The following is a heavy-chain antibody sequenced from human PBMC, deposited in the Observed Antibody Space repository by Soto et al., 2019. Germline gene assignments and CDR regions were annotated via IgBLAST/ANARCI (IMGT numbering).Heavy chain of an antibody. CDR2: ISGSGGST. Sequence: GGSLRLSCAASGFTFSSYAMSWVRQAPGKGLEWVSAISGSGGSTYYADSVKGRFTISRDNSKNTLYLQMNSLRAEDTAVYYCAKAPTRARSITMIVVVTDFDYWGQGTLVTVSS. V-gene: IGHV3-23*01. CDR3: AKAPTRARSITMIVVVTDFDY. CDR1: GFTFSSYA. J-gene: IGHJ4*02. D-gene: IGHD3-22*01.